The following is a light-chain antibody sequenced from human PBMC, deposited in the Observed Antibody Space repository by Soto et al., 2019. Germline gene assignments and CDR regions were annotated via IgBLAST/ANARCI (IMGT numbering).Light chain of an antibody. V-gene: IGKV3-20*01. CDR3: HQYGGSPPYT. J-gene: IGKJ2*01. CDR1: QTIISSY. CDR2: GAS. Sequence: EIGLTQSPGILSLAPGERATLSSRVSQTIISSYLAWYQHKPGQSPRLLIYGASSRAIGIPDRFSGSGSGTDFALTNSRLEPEDFAVYYCHQYGGSPPYTFGQGTKLEIK.